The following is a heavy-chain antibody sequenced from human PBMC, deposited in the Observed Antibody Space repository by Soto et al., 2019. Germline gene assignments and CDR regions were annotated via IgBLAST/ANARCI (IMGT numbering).Heavy chain of an antibody. Sequence: GGSLRLSCAASWFTFIGSAMHWVRQASGKGLEWVGRIRSKANSYATAYAASVKGRFTISRDDSKNTAYLQMNSLKTEDTAVYYCTRARSSTSCYSFNWFDPWGQGTLVTVSS. CDR3: TRARSSTSCYSFNWFDP. CDR2: IRSKANSYAT. J-gene: IGHJ5*02. D-gene: IGHD2-2*01. V-gene: IGHV3-73*01. CDR1: WFTFIGSA.